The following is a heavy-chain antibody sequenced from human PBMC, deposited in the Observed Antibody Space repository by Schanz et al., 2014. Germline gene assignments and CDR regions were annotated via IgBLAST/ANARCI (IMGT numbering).Heavy chain of an antibody. Sequence: QVQLVQSGAEVKKPGASVRVSCKASGYTFTTYAMSWVRQAPGQGLEWVGWISVYTGNTKYGQKVQGRVTMTADTSRNTAYMELRSLRSDDTAVYYCAKAEYDILTGSYSRLDPWGQGTLVTVSS. D-gene: IGHD3-9*01. CDR3: AKAEYDILTGSYSRLDP. J-gene: IGHJ5*02. CDR1: GYTFTTYA. V-gene: IGHV1-18*01. CDR2: ISVYTGNT.